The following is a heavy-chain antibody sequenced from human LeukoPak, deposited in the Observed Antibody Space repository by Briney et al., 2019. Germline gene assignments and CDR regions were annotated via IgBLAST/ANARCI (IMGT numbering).Heavy chain of an antibody. CDR2: ISAYNGNT. Sequence: GASVKVSCKASGYTFTSYGISWVRQAPGQGLEWMGWISAYNGNTNYAQKLQGRVTMTTDTSTSTAYTELRSLRSDDTAVYYCARDKGDIVVVVAAMGHAFDIWGQGTMVTVSS. V-gene: IGHV1-18*01. CDR3: ARDKGDIVVVVAAMGHAFDI. D-gene: IGHD2-15*01. CDR1: GYTFTSYG. J-gene: IGHJ3*02.